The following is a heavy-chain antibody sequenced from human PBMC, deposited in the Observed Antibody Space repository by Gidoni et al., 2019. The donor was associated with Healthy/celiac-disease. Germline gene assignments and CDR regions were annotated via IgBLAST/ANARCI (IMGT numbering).Heavy chain of an antibody. CDR3: ARHWGQYHPQYYYYYGMDV. Sequence: QLQLQESGPGLVKPSETLSLTCTVSGGSIRSSSYSWGWIRQPPGKGLEWIGSIYYSGSTYYNPSLKSRVTISVDTSKNQFSLKLSSVTAADTAVYYCARHWGQYHPQYYYYYGMDVWGQGTTVTVSS. D-gene: IGHD2-2*01. CDR1: GGSIRSSSYS. J-gene: IGHJ6*02. V-gene: IGHV4-39*01. CDR2: IYYSGST.